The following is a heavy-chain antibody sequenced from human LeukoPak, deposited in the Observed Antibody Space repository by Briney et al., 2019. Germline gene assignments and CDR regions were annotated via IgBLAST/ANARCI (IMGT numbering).Heavy chain of an antibody. CDR1: GYTFTSYD. CDR3: ARGRTHYDFWSGYQRGAFDI. Sequence: ASVKVSCKASGYTFTSYDINWVRQATGQGLEWMGWMNPNSGDTGYAQKFQGRVTITRNTSITTAYMELSSLGSEDTAVYYCARGRTHYDFWSGYQRGAFDIWGQGTMVTVSS. V-gene: IGHV1-8*03. J-gene: IGHJ3*02. CDR2: MNPNSGDT. D-gene: IGHD3-3*01.